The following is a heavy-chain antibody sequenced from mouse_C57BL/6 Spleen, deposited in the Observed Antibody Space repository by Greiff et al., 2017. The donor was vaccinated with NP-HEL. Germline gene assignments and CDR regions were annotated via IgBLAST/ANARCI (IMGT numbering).Heavy chain of an antibody. Sequence: QVQLQQSGAELVRPGASVKLSCKASGYTFTDYYINWVKQRPGQGLEWIARIYPGSGNTYYNEKFKGKATLTAEKSSSTAYMQLSSLTSEDSAVYFGESSNYVRYFDYGGQGTTLPVSS. CDR1: GYTFTDYY. CDR2: IYPGSGNT. J-gene: IGHJ2*01. V-gene: IGHV1-76*01. D-gene: IGHD2-5*01. CDR3: ESSNYVRYFDY.